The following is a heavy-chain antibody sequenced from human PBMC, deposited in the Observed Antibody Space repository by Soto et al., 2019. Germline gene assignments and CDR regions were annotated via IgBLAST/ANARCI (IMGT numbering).Heavy chain of an antibody. J-gene: IGHJ6*02. D-gene: IGHD3-3*01. V-gene: IGHV4-4*02. CDR2: VFHTGLT. Sequence: PSETLSLTCAVSGASTSSMNWWSWVRQTTGRGLEWIGEVFHTGLTNYNPSLKSPVTISVDTSKNQFSLKLSSVTAADTAVYYCARHLRVYGMDVWGQGTTVTVSS. CDR3: ARHLRVYGMDV. CDR1: GASTSSMNW.